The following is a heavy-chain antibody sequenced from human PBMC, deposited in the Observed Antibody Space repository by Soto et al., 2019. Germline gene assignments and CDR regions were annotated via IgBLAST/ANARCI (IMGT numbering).Heavy chain of an antibody. V-gene: IGHV4-34*01. Sequence: TWETLSLTCAVYGKSLSGYYWSWIRQPPGKALEWIGEINHSGNTNYNPSLKSRVTISVDTSKNQLFLNLSSVTAADTAMYYCARHHVRGRTIAGAAEFWGQGTLVTVSS. CDR2: INHSGNT. CDR1: GKSLSGYY. J-gene: IGHJ4*02. CDR3: ARHHVRGRTIAGAAEF. D-gene: IGHD1-26*01.